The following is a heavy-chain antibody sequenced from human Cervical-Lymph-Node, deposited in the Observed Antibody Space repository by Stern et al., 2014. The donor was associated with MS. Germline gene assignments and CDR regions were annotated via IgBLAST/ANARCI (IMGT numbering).Heavy chain of an antibody. CDR3: GRDPPRGGGDYFDY. CDR1: GFTFSSYS. Sequence: EMQLVESGGGLVKPGGSLRLSCAASGFTFSSYSMNWVRQAPGKGLALVSSISPSVSYIYYAASVKGRFTTPRDNAKNSMYRQMNSLRAEDAAVYYCGRDPPRGGGDYFDYWGQGTLVTVSS. D-gene: IGHD3-16*01. V-gene: IGHV3-21*01. CDR2: ISPSVSYI. J-gene: IGHJ4*02.